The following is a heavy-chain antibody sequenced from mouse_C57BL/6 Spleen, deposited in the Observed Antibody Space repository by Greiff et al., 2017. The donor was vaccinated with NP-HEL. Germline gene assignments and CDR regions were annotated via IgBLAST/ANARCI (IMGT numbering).Heavy chain of an antibody. J-gene: IGHJ3*01. CDR3: TRSAYYSNYAWFAY. V-gene: IGHV6-6*01. CDR2: IRNKANNHAT. D-gene: IGHD2-5*01. Sequence: EVKVVESGGGLVQPGGSMKLSCAASGFTFSDAWMDWVRQSPEKGLEWVAEIRNKANNHATYYAESVKGRFTISRDDSKSSVYLQMNSLRAEDTGIYYCTRSAYYSNYAWFAYWGQGTLVTVSA. CDR1: GFTFSDAW.